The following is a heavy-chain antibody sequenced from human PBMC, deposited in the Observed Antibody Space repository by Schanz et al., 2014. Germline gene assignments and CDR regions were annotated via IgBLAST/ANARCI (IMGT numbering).Heavy chain of an antibody. Sequence: QVQLVQSGAEVKKPGASVKVSCKASGYTFTSYGISWVRQAPGQGLEWMGWISADNGNTNYAQKLQGRVTMTWDTSSTTAYMELNSLRSDDTAVYYCVRELSGGTFDYWGQGALVTVSS. J-gene: IGHJ4*02. CDR3: VRELSGGTFDY. CDR1: GYTFTSYG. CDR2: ISADNGNT. V-gene: IGHV1-18*01. D-gene: IGHD1-1*01.